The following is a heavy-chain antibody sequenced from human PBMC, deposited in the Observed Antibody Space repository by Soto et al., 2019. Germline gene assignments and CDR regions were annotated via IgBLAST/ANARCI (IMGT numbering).Heavy chain of an antibody. D-gene: IGHD6-13*01. J-gene: IGHJ6*02. CDR2: SNHRGSN. CDR3: ARKGAAGTRAPSYYYWMDV. V-gene: IGHV4-34*01. CDR1: GGYFSGYY. Sequence: QVQLQQWGAGLLKPSETLSLTCAVYGGYFSGYYWSWLRQPPGKGLEWIGESNHRGSNNYNPSLKSRVTISVDTSKNQFSLKLSSVTAAYTAVYYCARKGAAGTRAPSYYYWMDVWGQGTTVTVSS.